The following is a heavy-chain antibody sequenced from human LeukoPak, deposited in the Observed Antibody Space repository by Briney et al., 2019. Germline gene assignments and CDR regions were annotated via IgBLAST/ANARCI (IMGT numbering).Heavy chain of an antibody. Sequence: GGSLRLSCAASGFTFSSYEMNWVRQAPGKGLEWVSYISSSGSTIYYADSVKGRFTISRDNAKNTLYLQMNSLRAEDTAVYYCARFYGAPGAFDYWGQGTLVTVSS. V-gene: IGHV3-48*03. CDR1: GFTFSSYE. D-gene: IGHD3-10*01. CDR2: ISSSGSTI. CDR3: ARFYGAPGAFDY. J-gene: IGHJ4*02.